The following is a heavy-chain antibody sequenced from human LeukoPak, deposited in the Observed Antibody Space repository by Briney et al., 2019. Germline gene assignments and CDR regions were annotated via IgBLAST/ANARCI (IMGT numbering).Heavy chain of an antibody. Sequence: ASVKVSCXASGGTFSSYAISWVRQAHGQGLEWMARINPNSGVTNCAQKFQGRVTMTRDTSISTAYMELSRLRSDDTAVYYCARGREYYDSSGYQDYWGQGTLVTVSS. J-gene: IGHJ4*02. CDR3: ARGREYYDSSGYQDY. CDR2: INPNSGVT. D-gene: IGHD3-22*01. V-gene: IGHV1-2*06. CDR1: GGTFSSYA.